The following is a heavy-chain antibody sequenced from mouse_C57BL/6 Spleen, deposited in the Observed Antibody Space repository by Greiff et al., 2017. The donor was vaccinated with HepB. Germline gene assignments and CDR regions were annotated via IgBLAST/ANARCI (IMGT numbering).Heavy chain of an antibody. D-gene: IGHD2-14*01. CDR1: GYTFTSYW. Sequence: VQLQQPGAELVRPGTSVKLSCKASGYTFTSYWMHWVKQRPGQGLEWIGVIDPSDSYTNYNQKFKGKATLTVDTSSSTAYMQLSSLTSEDSAVYYCALYYRDFDYWGQGTTLTVSS. CDR2: IDPSDSYT. V-gene: IGHV1-59*01. J-gene: IGHJ2*01. CDR3: ALYYRDFDY.